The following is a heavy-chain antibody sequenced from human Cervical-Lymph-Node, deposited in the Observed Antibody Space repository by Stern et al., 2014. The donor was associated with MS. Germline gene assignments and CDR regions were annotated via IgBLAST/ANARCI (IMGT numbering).Heavy chain of an antibody. V-gene: IGHV1-2*02. CDR1: GYSFTDYY. CDR3: QAFPAY. J-gene: IGHJ4*02. Sequence: VQLVESGAEVKKPGASVKVSCRSSGYSFTDYYFHWVRQAPGQGLEWIGCINPSIVVTHYAEQFQGRVTMTRGSSMITAYMEMSRLRSDDTAVYYCQAFPAYWGQGTLITVSS. CDR2: INPSIVVT.